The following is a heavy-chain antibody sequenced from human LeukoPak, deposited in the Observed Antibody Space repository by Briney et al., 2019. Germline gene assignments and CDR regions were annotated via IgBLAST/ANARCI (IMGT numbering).Heavy chain of an antibody. CDR2: ISYDGSNK. D-gene: IGHD3-9*01. CDR1: GFTFSSYA. V-gene: IGHV3-30-3*02. J-gene: IGHJ5*02. CDR3: AKPNYDILTGYYT. Sequence: PGGSLRLSCAASGFTFSSYAMHWVRQAPGKGLEWVAVISYDGSNKYYADSVKGRFTISRDNSKNTLYLQMNSLRAEDTAVYYCAKPNYDILTGYYTWGQGTLVTVSS.